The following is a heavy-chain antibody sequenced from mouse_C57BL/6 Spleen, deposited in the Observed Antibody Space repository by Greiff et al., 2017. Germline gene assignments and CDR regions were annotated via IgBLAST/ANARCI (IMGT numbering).Heavy chain of an antibody. CDR2: ISGGGGNT. J-gene: IGHJ4*01. D-gene: IGHD1-1*01. V-gene: IGHV5-9*01. CDR1: GFTFSSYT. Sequence: EVQRVESGGGLVKPGGSLKLSCAASGFTFSSYTMSWVRQTPEKRLEWVATISGGGGNTYYPDSVKGRFTISRDNAKNTLYLQMSSLRSEDTALYYCARQYYYGSSSLYAMDYWGQGTSVTVSS. CDR3: ARQYYYGSSSLYAMDY.